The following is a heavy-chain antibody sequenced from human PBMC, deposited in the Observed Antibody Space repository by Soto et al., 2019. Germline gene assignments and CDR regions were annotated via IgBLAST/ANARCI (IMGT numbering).Heavy chain of an antibody. CDR1: GFTFRNYA. CDR3: STAESPSRAYFFDF. V-gene: IGHV3-49*04. Sequence: PGGSLRLSCTASGFTFRNYAIPWVRQAPREGLEWLVLIRNQSYSGTTEYAASVRGRFTISRDDSNGVAYLQMSSLRTEDSAVYYCSTAESPSRAYFFDFWGQGTLVTVSS. CDR2: IRNQSYSGTT. J-gene: IGHJ4*02.